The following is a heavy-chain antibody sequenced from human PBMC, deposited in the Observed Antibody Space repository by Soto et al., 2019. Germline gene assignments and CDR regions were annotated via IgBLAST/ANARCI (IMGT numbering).Heavy chain of an antibody. J-gene: IGHJ4*02. D-gene: IGHD3-9*01. CDR1: GFSLTTSGVG. Sequence: QITLKESGPTLVIPTQTLTLTCSFSGFSLTTSGVGVGWIRQPPGKALEWLALIHWDDDKCYSPSLKTRLTITRDTSKNQVVLTVTNMDPVDTATYYCVHITFHYEILTAYYKGNFDYWGPGALVTVSS. CDR3: VHITFHYEILTAYYKGNFDY. CDR2: IHWDDDK. V-gene: IGHV2-5*02.